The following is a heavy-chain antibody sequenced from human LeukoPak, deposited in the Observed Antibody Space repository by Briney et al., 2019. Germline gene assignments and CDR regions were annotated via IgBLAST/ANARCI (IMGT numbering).Heavy chain of an antibody. CDR3: ATVDTAMPYYFYY. D-gene: IGHD5-18*01. J-gene: IGHJ4*02. CDR1: GGSISSGVYY. CDR2: IYYSGST. V-gene: IGHV4-31*03. Sequence: SETLSLTCTVSGGSISSGVYYWSWIRQHPGKGLEWIGYIYYSGSTYYNPSLKSRVTISVDTSKNQFSLKLSSVTAAGTAVYYCATVDTAMPYYFYYCGQGNLVTVSS.